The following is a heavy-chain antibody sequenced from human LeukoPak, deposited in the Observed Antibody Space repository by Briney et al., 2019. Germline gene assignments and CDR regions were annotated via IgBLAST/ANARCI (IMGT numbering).Heavy chain of an antibody. V-gene: IGHV4-38-2*02. J-gene: IGHJ4*02. CDR2: IYHSGRT. Sequence: SETLSLTCTVSGYSISSGYYWGWIRQPPGKGLEWIGSIYHSGRTFYNPSLKSRVTISVDTSKNQFSLKLRSVTAADTAVYYCNQWDHPVDYGGQGPLVTVSS. D-gene: IGHD1-26*01. CDR1: GYSISSGYY. CDR3: NQWDHPVDY.